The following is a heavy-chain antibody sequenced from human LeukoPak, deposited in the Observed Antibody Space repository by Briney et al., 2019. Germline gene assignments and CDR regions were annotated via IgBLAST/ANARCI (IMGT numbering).Heavy chain of an antibody. J-gene: IGHJ4*02. Sequence: GGSLRLSCAASGFTFSSYEMNWVRQAPGKGLEWVSYISSSGSTIYYADSVKGRFTISRDNAKSSLSLQMTSLRREDTAFYYCAKALGGTLDFWGQGTLVSVSS. CDR3: AKALGGTLDF. CDR2: ISSSGSTI. D-gene: IGHD1/OR15-1a*01. V-gene: IGHV3-48*03. CDR1: GFTFSSYE.